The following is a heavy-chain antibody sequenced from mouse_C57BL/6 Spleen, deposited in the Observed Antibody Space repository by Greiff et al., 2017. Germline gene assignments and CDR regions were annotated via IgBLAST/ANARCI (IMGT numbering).Heavy chain of an antibody. CDR2: IDPSDSYT. Sequence: QVQLQQSGAELVRPGTSVKLSCKASGYTFTSYWMHWVKQRPGQGLEWIGVIDPSDSYTNYNQKFKGKATLTVDTSSSTAYMQLSSLTSEDSAVYDYARRDYGSPYWYFDVWGKGTTLTVSS. V-gene: IGHV1-59*01. D-gene: IGHD1-1*01. CDR1: GYTFTSYW. J-gene: IGHJ1*03. CDR3: ARRDYGSPYWYFDV.